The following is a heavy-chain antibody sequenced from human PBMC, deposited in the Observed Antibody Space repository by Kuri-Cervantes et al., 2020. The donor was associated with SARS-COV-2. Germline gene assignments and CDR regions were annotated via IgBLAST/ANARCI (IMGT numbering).Heavy chain of an antibody. V-gene: IGHV3-11*04. CDR2: ISSSGTTI. Sequence: GGSLRLSCAASGFTFSDYYITWIRQAPGKGLEWVSYISSSGTTIYYADSVQGRFIISRDNAESSVYLQMNSLRAEDTAVYYCARGETSSSEYYYYYMDVWGKGTTVTVSS. D-gene: IGHD6-6*01. J-gene: IGHJ6*03. CDR3: ARGETSSSEYYYYYMDV. CDR1: GFTFSDYY.